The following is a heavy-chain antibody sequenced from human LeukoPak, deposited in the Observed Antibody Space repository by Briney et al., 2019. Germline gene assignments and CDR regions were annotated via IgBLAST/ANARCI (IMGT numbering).Heavy chain of an antibody. D-gene: IGHD1-20*01. V-gene: IGHV1-69*13. CDR2: IIPIFGTA. J-gene: IGHJ5*02. Sequence: SVKVSCKASGYTFTSYGISWVRQAPGQGLEWMGGIIPIFGTANYAQKFQGRVTITADESTSTAYMELSSLRSEDTAVYYCASWYNWNDGGWFDPWGQGTLVTVSS. CDR1: GYTFTSYG. CDR3: ASWYNWNDGGWFDP.